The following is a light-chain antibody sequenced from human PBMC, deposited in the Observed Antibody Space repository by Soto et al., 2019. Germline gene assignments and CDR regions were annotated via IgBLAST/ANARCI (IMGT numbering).Light chain of an antibody. CDR1: QSVSSTF. CDR3: GQFVSAPPRT. V-gene: IGKV3-20*01. CDR2: GVS. Sequence: DIVLTQSPGTLSLSPGERATLSCRAIQSVSSTFLAWYQQKPGQAPRLLIYGVSKRATGIPDRFSGSGSGTDFTLTISRLEPEDFAVYFCGQFVSAPPRTFGQGTKVDIK. J-gene: IGKJ1*01.